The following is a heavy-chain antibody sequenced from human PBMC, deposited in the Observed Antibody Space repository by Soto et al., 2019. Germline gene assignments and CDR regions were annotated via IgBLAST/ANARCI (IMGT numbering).Heavy chain of an antibody. CDR1: GFTFSSYS. D-gene: IGHD1-26*01. J-gene: IGHJ4*02. CDR2: ISSSSSYI. CDR3: ARVSGTYYYFDY. Sequence: GGSLRLSCAASGFTFSSYSMNWVRQAPGKGLEWVSSISSSSSYIYYADSVKGRFTISRDNAKNSLYLQMNSLRAEDTAVYYCARVSGTYYYFDYWGQGTLVTVSS. V-gene: IGHV3-21*01.